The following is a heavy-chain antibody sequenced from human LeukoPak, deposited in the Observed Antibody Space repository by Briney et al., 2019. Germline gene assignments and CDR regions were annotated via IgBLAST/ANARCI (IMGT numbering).Heavy chain of an antibody. Sequence: ESGPTLVNPTQTLTLTCTFTGFSLSTSGVGVGWIRQPPGKALEWLALIYWNDDKRYSPSLKSRLTITKDTSKNQVVLTMTNMDPVDTATYYCARILCSSTSCYADYWGQGTLVTVSS. V-gene: IGHV2-5*01. CDR1: GFSLSTSGVG. CDR3: ARILCSSTSCYADY. J-gene: IGHJ4*02. D-gene: IGHD2-2*01. CDR2: IYWNDDK.